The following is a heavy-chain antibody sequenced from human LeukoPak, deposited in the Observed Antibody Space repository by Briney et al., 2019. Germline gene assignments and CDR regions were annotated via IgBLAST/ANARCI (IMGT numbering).Heavy chain of an antibody. Sequence: PGGSLRLSCAASGFTFSSYAMSWVRQAPGKGLEWVSAISGSGGSTYYADSVKGRFTISRDNSKNTLFLQMNSLRPEDTAVYYCARGPDYDILADYFDYWGQGTLVTVSS. J-gene: IGHJ4*02. V-gene: IGHV3-23*01. CDR1: GFTFSSYA. D-gene: IGHD3-9*01. CDR3: ARGPDYDILADYFDY. CDR2: ISGSGGST.